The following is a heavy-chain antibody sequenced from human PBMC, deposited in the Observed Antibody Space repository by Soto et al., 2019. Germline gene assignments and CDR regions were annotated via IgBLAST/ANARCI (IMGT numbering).Heavy chain of an antibody. V-gene: IGHV4-59*01. CDR1: GGSISSYY. D-gene: IGHD3-10*01. Sequence: SETLSLTCTVSGGSISSYYWSWIRQPPGKGLEWIGYIYYSGSTNYNPSLKSRVTISVDTSKNQFSLKLSSVTAADTAVYYCARGRGSGSSFYYYGMDVWGQGTTVTV. CDR3: ARGRGSGSSFYYYGMDV. CDR2: IYYSGST. J-gene: IGHJ6*02.